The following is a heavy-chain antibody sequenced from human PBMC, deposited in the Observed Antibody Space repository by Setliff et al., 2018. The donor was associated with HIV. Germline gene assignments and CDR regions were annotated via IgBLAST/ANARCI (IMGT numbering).Heavy chain of an antibody. J-gene: IGHJ4*02. CDR2: IHYTGST. Sequence: SETLSLTCSVSGGSVSSVNYYWSWIRQPPGKGLEWIGYIHYTGSTTYNPSLKSRVTISVDTSKNQFSLKLRSVTAADTAVYYCARDPPGYGDSNDYWGQGTLVTVSS. V-gene: IGHV4-61*01. CDR1: GGSVSSVNYY. CDR3: ARDPPGYGDSNDY. D-gene: IGHD4-17*01.